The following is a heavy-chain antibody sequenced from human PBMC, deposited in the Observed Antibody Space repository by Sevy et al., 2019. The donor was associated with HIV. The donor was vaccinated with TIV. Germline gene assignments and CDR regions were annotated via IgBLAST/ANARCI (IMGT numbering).Heavy chain of an antibody. CDR3: ARDHYQKTIRGNFDI. J-gene: IGHJ3*02. CDR2: IRSGGSPI. Sequence: GGSLRLSCAASGFTFSDHYMTWIRQAPGKGLESVAYIRSGGSPIFYADSVKGRFIISRDNTKNALYLQMNILRADDTAVYYYARDHYQKTIRGNFDIWGQGTMVTVSS. V-gene: IGHV3-11*01. CDR1: GFTFSDHY. D-gene: IGHD3-10*01.